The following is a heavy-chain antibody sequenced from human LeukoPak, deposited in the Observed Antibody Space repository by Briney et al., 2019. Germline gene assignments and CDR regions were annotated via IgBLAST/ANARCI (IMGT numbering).Heavy chain of an antibody. CDR3: ARGRSGSYFDS. CDR1: GFTFSSYC. V-gene: IGHV3-13*04. J-gene: IGHJ4*02. D-gene: IGHD1-26*01. Sequence: GGSLRLSCAASGFTFSSYCMHWVRQATGKGLEWVSAISTTGDTYYPGSVKGRFTISRENAKSSLYLQMNSLRAEDTAVYYCARGRSGSYFDSWGQGTLVAVSS. CDR2: ISTTGDT.